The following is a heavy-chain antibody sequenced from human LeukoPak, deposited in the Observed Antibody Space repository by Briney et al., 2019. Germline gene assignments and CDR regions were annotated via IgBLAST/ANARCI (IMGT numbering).Heavy chain of an antibody. D-gene: IGHD2-2*01. CDR2: IYYSGST. V-gene: IGHV4-30-4*08. Sequence: PSETLSLTCTVSGGSISSGDYYWSWIRQPPGKGLEWIGYIYYSGSTYYNPSLKSRVTISVDTSKNQFSLKLSSVTAADTAVYYCARRYCSSTNCLYTFDYWGQGILVTVSS. CDR3: ARRYCSSTNCLYTFDY. CDR1: GGSISSGDYY. J-gene: IGHJ4*02.